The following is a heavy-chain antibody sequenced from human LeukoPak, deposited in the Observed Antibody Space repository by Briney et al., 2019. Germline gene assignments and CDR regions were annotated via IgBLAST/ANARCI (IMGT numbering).Heavy chain of an antibody. D-gene: IGHD6-13*01. CDR3: AIMSIAAAGDFEF. J-gene: IGHJ4*02. CDR2: ISAYNGNT. V-gene: IGHV1-18*01. Sequence: GASVKVSCKASGYTFTSYGISWVRQAPGQGLEWMGWISAYNGNTNYAQKLQGRVTITTDTSTSTAYMELSSPRSDDTAVYYCAIMSIAAAGDFEFWGQGTLVTVSS. CDR1: GYTFTSYG.